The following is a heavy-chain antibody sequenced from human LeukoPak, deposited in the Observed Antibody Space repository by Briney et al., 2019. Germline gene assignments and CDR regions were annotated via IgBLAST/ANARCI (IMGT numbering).Heavy chain of an antibody. CDR2: INHSGST. CDR1: GGSFSGYY. V-gene: IGHV4-34*01. Sequence: SETLSLTCAVYGGSFSGYYWSWIRQPPGKGLEWIGEINHSGSTNYNPPLKSRVTISVDTSKNQFSQNLSSVTAADTAVYYCARGRPVFDYWGQGTLVTVSS. J-gene: IGHJ4*02. CDR3: ARGRPVFDY.